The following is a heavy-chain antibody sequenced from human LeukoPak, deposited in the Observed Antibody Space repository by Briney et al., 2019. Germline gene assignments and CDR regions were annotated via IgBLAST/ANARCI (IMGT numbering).Heavy chain of an antibody. V-gene: IGHV3-53*01. D-gene: IGHD1-26*01. J-gene: IGHJ3*02. CDR1: GFTFSTYW. Sequence: TGGSLRLSCAASGFTFSTYWMHWVRQAPGKGLEWVSVIYSGGSTYYADSVKGRFTISRDNSKNTLYLQMNSLRAEDTAVYYCARVGKGLLHAFDIWGQGTMVTVSS. CDR3: ARVGKGLLHAFDI. CDR2: IYSGGST.